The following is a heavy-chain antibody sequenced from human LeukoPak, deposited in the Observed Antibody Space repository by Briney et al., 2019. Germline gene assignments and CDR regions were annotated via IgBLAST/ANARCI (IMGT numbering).Heavy chain of an antibody. J-gene: IGHJ4*02. V-gene: IGHV3-33*01. CDR2: IWYDGSNK. D-gene: IGHD3-22*01. CDR1: GFTFSSYG. Sequence: RPGGSLRLSCAASGFTFSSYGMHWVRQAPGKGLEWVAVIWYDGSNKYYADSVKGRFTISRDNSKNTLYLQMNSLRAEDTAVYYCASSPLVSGETYYYDSSGYYYGNSWDYWGQGTLVTVSS. CDR3: ASSPLVSGETYYYDSSGYYYGNSWDY.